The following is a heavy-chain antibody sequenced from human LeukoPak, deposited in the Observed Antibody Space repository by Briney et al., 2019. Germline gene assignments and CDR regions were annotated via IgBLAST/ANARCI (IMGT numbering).Heavy chain of an antibody. CDR2: IYYSGST. CDR3: ARGRSYSSGWYPYFDL. V-gene: IGHV4-31*03. CDR1: GGSISSGGYY. D-gene: IGHD6-19*01. J-gene: IGHJ2*01. Sequence: SETLSLTCTVSGGSISSGGYYWSWVRQHPGKGLEWIGYIYYSGSTYYNPSLKSRVTISVDTSKNQFSLKLSSVTAADTAVYYCARGRSYSSGWYPYFDLWGRGTLVTVSS.